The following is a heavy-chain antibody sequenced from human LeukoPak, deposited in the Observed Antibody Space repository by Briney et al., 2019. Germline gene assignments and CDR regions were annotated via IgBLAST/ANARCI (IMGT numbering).Heavy chain of an antibody. J-gene: IGHJ4*02. V-gene: IGHV3-64D*06. CDR2: ICSNGGST. CDR3: AKGIVVVTARAFDY. Sequence: GGSLRLSCSASGFTFSSYAMHWVRQAPGKGLEYVSAICSNGGSTYYADSVKGRFTISRDNSKNTLYLQMSSLRPEDTAVYYCAKGIVVVTARAFDYWGQGTLVTVSS. D-gene: IGHD2-21*02. CDR1: GFTFSSYA.